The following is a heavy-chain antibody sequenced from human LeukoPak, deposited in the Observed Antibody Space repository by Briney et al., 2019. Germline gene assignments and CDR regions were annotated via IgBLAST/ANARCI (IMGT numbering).Heavy chain of an antibody. CDR2: IYTSGST. Sequence: SETLSLTCTVSGGSISSGTYYWSWIRQPAGKGLEWIGRIYTSGSTNYNPSLKGRVTISVDKSKNQFSLKLSSVTAADTAVYYCARGGGVDYSFDYWGQGTLVTVSS. V-gene: IGHV4-61*02. CDR1: GGSISSGTYY. J-gene: IGHJ4*02. D-gene: IGHD4-11*01. CDR3: ARGGGVDYSFDY.